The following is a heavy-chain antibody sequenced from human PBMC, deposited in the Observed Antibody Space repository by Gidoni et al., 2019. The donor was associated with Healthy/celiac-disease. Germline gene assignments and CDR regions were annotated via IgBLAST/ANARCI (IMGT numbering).Heavy chain of an antibody. Sequence: EVQLLESGGGLVQPGGYLRLSCAASGFTFSSYAMSWVRQAPGKGLECVSAISGSGVSTYYADSVKGRFTISRDNSKNTLYLQMNSLRAEDTAVYYCAKDHWVTAIPVPFFDPWGQGTLVTVSS. CDR2: ISGSGVST. D-gene: IGHD2-21*02. CDR3: AKDHWVTAIPVPFFDP. V-gene: IGHV3-23*01. J-gene: IGHJ5*02. CDR1: GFTFSSYA.